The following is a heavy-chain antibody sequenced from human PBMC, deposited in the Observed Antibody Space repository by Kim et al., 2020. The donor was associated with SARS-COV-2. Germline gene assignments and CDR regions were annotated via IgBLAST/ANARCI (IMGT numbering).Heavy chain of an antibody. CDR2: MSFDGSSQ. D-gene: IGHD3-3*01. CDR1: GFTFSIFA. Sequence: GGSLRLSCAASGFTFSIFAMHWVRQAPGKGLEWVAVMSFDGSSQYYADSVKGRFTISRDNSKNTLYLQMNSLRTEDTAVYYCARPDFWSGFSYDDNYFYYGMAVWGQGTKVIVS. J-gene: IGHJ6*02. CDR3: ARPDFWSGFSYDDNYFYYGMAV. V-gene: IGHV3-30*04.